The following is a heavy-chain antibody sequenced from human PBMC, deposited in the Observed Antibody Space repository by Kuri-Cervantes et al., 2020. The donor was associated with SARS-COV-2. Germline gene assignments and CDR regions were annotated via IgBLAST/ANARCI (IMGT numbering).Heavy chain of an antibody. V-gene: IGHV4-34*01. Sequence: SETLSLTCGVYGGSFSGYHWSWIRQSPGKGLEWIGEINHTGSTKYNPSLKSRVTISVDASKNQFSLKLNSVTAADTAVYYCARGCGEWLRYWYFDLWGRGTLVTVSS. D-gene: IGHD3-10*01. CDR2: INHTGST. CDR3: ARGCGEWLRYWYFDL. J-gene: IGHJ2*01. CDR1: GGSFSGYH.